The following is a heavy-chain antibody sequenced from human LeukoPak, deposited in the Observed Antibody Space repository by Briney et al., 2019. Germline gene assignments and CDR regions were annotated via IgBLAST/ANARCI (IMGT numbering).Heavy chain of an antibody. D-gene: IGHD6-6*01. J-gene: IGHJ4*02. CDR3: ARVTIAARPIYYFDY. CDR2: INPNSGGT. Sequence: GASVKVSCKASGYTLTVYYIHWVRQAPGQGLEWMGRINPNSGGTNYAQKFQGRVTMTRDTSISTAYMELSRLRSDDTAVYYCARVTIAARPIYYFDYWGQGTLVTVSS. V-gene: IGHV1-2*06. CDR1: GYTLTVYY.